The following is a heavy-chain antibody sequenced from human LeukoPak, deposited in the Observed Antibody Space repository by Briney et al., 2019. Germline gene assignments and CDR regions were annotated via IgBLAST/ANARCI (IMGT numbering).Heavy chain of an antibody. D-gene: IGHD3-10*01. CDR1: GFTFSTYG. J-gene: IGHJ4*02. Sequence: GGSLRLSCAASGFTFSTYGMHWVRQAPAKGLGWVAFIRRDGRDEDYAASVKGRFTVSRDNSKNTLYLQMNGLRAEDTAVYYCAITHRDGSGDYYWGQGTLVTVSS. V-gene: IGHV3-30*02. CDR2: IRRDGRDE. CDR3: AITHRDGSGDYY.